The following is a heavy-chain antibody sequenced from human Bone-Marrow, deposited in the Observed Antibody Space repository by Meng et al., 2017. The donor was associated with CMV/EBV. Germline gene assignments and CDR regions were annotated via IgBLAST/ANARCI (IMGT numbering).Heavy chain of an antibody. CDR2: IYYSGST. Sequence: SETLSLTCTVSGGSISSGGYYWSWIRQHPGKGLEWIGYIYYSGSTYYNPSLKSRVTISVDTSKNQFSLKLSSVTAADTAVYYCARNYDILTGLDHWFDPWGQGTRVTGSS. CDR1: GGSISSGGYY. D-gene: IGHD3-9*01. V-gene: IGHV4-31*03. J-gene: IGHJ5*02. CDR3: ARNYDILTGLDHWFDP.